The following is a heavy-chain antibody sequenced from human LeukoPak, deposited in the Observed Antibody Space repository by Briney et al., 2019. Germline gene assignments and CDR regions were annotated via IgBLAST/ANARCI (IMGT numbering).Heavy chain of an antibody. V-gene: IGHV1-2*02. Sequence: GASVKVSCKASGGTFSSYAISWVRQAPGQGLEWMGWLNPNTGGTNYAQKLQGRVTMTRDTSISTAYMELSRLRSDDTAVYYCARVSGGELLDYFDYWGQGTLVTVSS. CDR3: ARVSGGELLDYFDY. D-gene: IGHD1-26*01. CDR1: GGTFSSYA. CDR2: LNPNTGGT. J-gene: IGHJ4*02.